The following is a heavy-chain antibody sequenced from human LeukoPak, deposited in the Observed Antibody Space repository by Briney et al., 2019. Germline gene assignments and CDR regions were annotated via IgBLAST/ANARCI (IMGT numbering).Heavy chain of an antibody. D-gene: IGHD3-10*01. Sequence: GGSLRLSCAISGFTFTAHSMNWVRQAPGKGLEWVANIKQDGSEKYYVDSVKGRFTISRDNAKNSLYLQMNSLRAEDTAVYYCASIYYYGSGSFRYMDVWGKGTTVTVSS. V-gene: IGHV3-7*01. CDR3: ASIYYYGSGSFRYMDV. J-gene: IGHJ6*03. CDR2: IKQDGSEK. CDR1: GFTFTAHS.